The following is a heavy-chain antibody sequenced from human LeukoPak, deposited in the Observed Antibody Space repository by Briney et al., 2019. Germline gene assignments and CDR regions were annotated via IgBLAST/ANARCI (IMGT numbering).Heavy chain of an antibody. Sequence: SGGSLRLSCSASGFTFSSYAMHWVRQAPGKGLEYVSAISSNGGSTYYADSVKGRFTISRDNSKNTLYLQMCSLRAEDTAVYYCVKDLARPAATYYDFWSGPIRDYFDYWGQGTLVTVSS. CDR3: VKDLARPAATYYDFWSGPIRDYFDY. CDR2: ISSNGGST. V-gene: IGHV3-64D*09. CDR1: GFTFSSYA. D-gene: IGHD3-3*01. J-gene: IGHJ4*02.